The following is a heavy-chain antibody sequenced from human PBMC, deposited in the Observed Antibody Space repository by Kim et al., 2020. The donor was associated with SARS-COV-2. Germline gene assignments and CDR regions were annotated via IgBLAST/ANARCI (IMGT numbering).Heavy chain of an antibody. Sequence: CAAAVMCRFTISSDNSKNTRYLQMTGLSAEDTAVYYCAKEGVGGSYPLDYWGQGTLGTVSS. V-gene: IGHV3-33*06. D-gene: IGHD1-26*01. J-gene: IGHJ4*02. CDR3: AKEGVGGSYPLDY.